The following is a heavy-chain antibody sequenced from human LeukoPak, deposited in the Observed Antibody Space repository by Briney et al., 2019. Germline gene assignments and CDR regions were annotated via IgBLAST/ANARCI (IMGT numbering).Heavy chain of an antibody. CDR1: GGPFNNYA. J-gene: IGHJ4*02. D-gene: IGHD3-10*01. V-gene: IGHV1-69*04. CDR3: ATYGSGSYWEFAY. Sequence: SVKFSSKASGGPFNNYAISGGRPAPGQGLGWMGRIVPILNVVTFSQNFPDRVTITADKSTNTAYMQLSSLRSEDTAVYYCATYGSGSYWEFAYWGQGTLVTVSS. CDR2: IVPILNVV.